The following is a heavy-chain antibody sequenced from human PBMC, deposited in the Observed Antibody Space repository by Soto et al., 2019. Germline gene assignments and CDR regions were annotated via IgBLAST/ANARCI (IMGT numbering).Heavy chain of an antibody. CDR3: ARTPGGAPADYYFDY. V-gene: IGHV4-31*03. J-gene: IGHJ4*02. CDR2: IHYSGNT. D-gene: IGHD4-17*01. CDR1: GGSISSGDYY. Sequence: SETLSLTCTVSGGSISSGDYYWSWIRHHPGGGLEWIGYIHYSGNTYYDPSLKSRLIMSVDTSKNQFSLNLSSVTAADTAVYYCARTPGGAPADYYFDYWGLGTLVTVSS.